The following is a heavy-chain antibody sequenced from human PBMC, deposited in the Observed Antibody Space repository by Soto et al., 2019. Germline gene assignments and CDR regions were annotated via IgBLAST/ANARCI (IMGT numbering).Heavy chain of an antibody. CDR1: GFSLSTSGVG. V-gene: IGHV2-5*01. CDR3: AHTWGKHGIIGTNPFDF. J-gene: IGHJ4*02. Sequence: SGPTLVNPTQTLTLTCTFSGFSLSTSGVGVGWIRQPPGKALEWLALIYWNDDKRYSPSLKSRLTITKDTSKNQVVLTMTNMDPVDTAKYFCAHTWGKHGIIGTNPFDFGGQGTLVTVSS. D-gene: IGHD1-7*01. CDR2: IYWNDDK.